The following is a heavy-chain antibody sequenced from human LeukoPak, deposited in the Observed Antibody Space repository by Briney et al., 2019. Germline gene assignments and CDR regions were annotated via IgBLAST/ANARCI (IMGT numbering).Heavy chain of an antibody. CDR3: ARGSAVAGTYWFDP. D-gene: IGHD6-19*01. Sequence: MTSETLSLTCAVYGGSFSGYHWSWIRQPSGKGLEWIGEINHSGSTNYNPSLKSRVTISVDTSKNQFSLKLSSVTAADTAVYYCARGSAVAGTYWFDPWGQGTLVTVSS. V-gene: IGHV4-34*01. CDR1: GGSFSGYH. CDR2: INHSGST. J-gene: IGHJ5*02.